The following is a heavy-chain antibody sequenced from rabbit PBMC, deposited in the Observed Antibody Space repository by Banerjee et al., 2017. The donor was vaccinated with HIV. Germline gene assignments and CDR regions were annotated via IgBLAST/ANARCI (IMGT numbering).Heavy chain of an antibody. J-gene: IGHJ4*01. Sequence: QEQLVESGGGLVTLGGSLKLSCKASGSTLSRYYMCWVRQAPGKGLEWIGCINTGSRNAYYASWVISRFTISKTSSTTVALHMTSLTAADTATYFCARDRGDWGYYFTLWGQGTLVTVS. CDR3: ARDRGDWGYYFTL. CDR2: INTGSRNA. V-gene: IGHV1S45*01. CDR1: GSTLSRYY. D-gene: IGHD4-1*01.